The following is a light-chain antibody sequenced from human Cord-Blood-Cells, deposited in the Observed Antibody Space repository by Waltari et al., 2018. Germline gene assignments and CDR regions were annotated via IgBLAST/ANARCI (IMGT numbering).Light chain of an antibody. CDR1: SSDVGGYNY. CDR2: EVS. CDR3: SSYAGGYV. J-gene: IGLJ1*01. Sequence: QSALTPPPSASGSPGQSVTLPCTRTSSDVGGYNYVSWYQQHPGKAPKLMIYEVSKRPSGVPDRFSGSKSGNTASLTVSGLQAEDEADYYCSSYAGGYVFGTGTKVTVL. V-gene: IGLV2-8*01.